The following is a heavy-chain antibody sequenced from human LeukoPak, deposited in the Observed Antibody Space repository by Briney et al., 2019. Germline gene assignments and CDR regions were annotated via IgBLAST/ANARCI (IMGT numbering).Heavy chain of an antibody. J-gene: IGHJ4*02. D-gene: IGHD1-1*01. CDR3: ARARYPMREIEFDY. Sequence: ASVKVSCKASGYTFTSYGISGVRPAPGQGLEWMGWISAYNGNTNYAQKLQGRVTMTTDTSTSTAYMELRSLRSDDTAVYYCARARYPMREIEFDYWGQGTLVTVSS. CDR1: GYTFTSYG. V-gene: IGHV1-18*01. CDR2: ISAYNGNT.